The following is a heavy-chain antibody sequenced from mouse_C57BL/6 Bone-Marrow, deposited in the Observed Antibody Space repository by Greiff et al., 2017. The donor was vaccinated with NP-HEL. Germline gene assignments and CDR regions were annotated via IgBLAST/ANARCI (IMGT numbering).Heavy chain of an antibody. V-gene: IGHV14-4*01. CDR3: TTSGGPFAY. CDR1: DFNIKDDY. J-gene: IGHJ3*01. D-gene: IGHD3-1*01. Sequence: VQLQQSGAELVRPGASVKLSCTASDFNIKDDYMHWVKQRPEQGLEWIGWIDPENGDTEYASKFQGKATITADTSSNTAYLQLSSLTSEDTAVYYCTTSGGPFAYWGQGTLVTVSA. CDR2: IDPENGDT.